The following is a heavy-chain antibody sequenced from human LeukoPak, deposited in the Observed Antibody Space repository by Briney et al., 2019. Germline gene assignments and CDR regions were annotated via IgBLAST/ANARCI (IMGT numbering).Heavy chain of an antibody. CDR2: IHPSGML. Sequence: SQTLSLTCTVSGASFNSDDQYWNWIRQSPGRGLEWIGSIHPSGMLYNNPSLESRVTMSRDTSRNQFSLNLDSVTAADTAVYFCSRGLDSRKLGYWGQGILVTVSS. CDR3: SRGLDSRKLGY. D-gene: IGHD3-22*01. J-gene: IGHJ4*02. V-gene: IGHV4-31*03. CDR1: GASFNSDDQY.